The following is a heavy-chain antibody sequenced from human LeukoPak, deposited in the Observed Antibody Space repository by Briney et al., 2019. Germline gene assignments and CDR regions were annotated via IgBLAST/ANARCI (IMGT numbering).Heavy chain of an antibody. D-gene: IGHD2-21*01. V-gene: IGHV3-66*01. CDR1: GFTVSSNY. Sequence: QTGGSLRLSRAASGFTVSSNYISWVRQAPGKGLEWVSVIYSGGTTYYADSVKGRFTVSRDNSRNTLYLQMNSLRAEDTAVYYCAKGGDGDYFDYWGQGTLVTVSS. CDR2: IYSGGTT. CDR3: AKGGDGDYFDY. J-gene: IGHJ4*02.